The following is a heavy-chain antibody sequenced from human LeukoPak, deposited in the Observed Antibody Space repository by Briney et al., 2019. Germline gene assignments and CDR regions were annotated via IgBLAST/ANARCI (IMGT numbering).Heavy chain of an antibody. CDR3: TRHLDYYGSGSYEY. D-gene: IGHD3-10*01. V-gene: IGHV4-59*08. J-gene: IGHJ4*02. CDR1: GGSISGFH. Sequence: SETLSLTCTVSGGSISGFHWSWIRQPPGKGLEWIGYIHYSGSTDYNPSLKSRVTISVDTSKNLFSLKLSSVTAADTAVYYCTRHLDYYGSGSYEYWGQGTLVTVSS. CDR2: IHYSGST.